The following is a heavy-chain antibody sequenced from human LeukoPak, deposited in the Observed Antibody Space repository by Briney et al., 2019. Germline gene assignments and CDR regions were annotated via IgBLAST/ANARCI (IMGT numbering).Heavy chain of an antibody. CDR1: GFTFRSYN. V-gene: IGHV3-21*01. CDR3: ARGASRADY. CDR2: ISSSSYI. Sequence: GGSLRLSCAASGFTFRSYNMNWVRQAPGKRPEWVSSISSSSYIYYTDSVKGRFTISRDNAKNSLYLQMNSLRAEDTALYYCARGASRADYWGQGTLVTVSS. J-gene: IGHJ4*02.